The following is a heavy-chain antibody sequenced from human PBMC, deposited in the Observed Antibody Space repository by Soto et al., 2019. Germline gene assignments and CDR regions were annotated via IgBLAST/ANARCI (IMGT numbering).Heavy chain of an antibody. D-gene: IGHD6-13*01. Sequence: GGSLRLSCAASGFTFSSYSMNWVRQAPGKGLEWVSSISSSSSYIYYADSVKGRFTISRDNAKNSLYLQMNSLRAEDTAVYYCARDPGYSSPHWSHYFDYWGQGTLVTVSS. CDR3: ARDPGYSSPHWSHYFDY. CDR2: ISSSSSYI. CDR1: GFTFSSYS. J-gene: IGHJ4*02. V-gene: IGHV3-21*01.